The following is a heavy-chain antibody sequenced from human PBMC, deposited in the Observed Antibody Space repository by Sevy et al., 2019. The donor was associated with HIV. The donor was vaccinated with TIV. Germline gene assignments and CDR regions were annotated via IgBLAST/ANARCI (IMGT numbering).Heavy chain of an antibody. CDR2: IHLTLST. CDR1: GDSVSTSNKF. J-gene: IGHJ4*02. Sequence: SETLSLTCTVSGDSVSTSNKFWGWIRQPPGKGLEWIGSIHLTLSTFYNPSLKSRVIISEDTSKNQFSLRLSSVSAADTAXXXXXXXQDGVGSAQGDSTSYPYAGDHYFDRWGRGTLVTVSS. V-gene: IGHV4-39*01. D-gene: IGHD2-8*01. CDR3: XXXQDGVGSAQGDSTSYPYAGDHYFDR.